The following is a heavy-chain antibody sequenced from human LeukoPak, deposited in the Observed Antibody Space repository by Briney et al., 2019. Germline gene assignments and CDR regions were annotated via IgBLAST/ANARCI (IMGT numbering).Heavy chain of an antibody. CDR3: ARGKGLRYFDLHSDY. CDR1: GGSFSGYY. CDR2: INHSGST. Sequence: PSETLSLTCAVYGGSFSGYYWSWIRQPPGKGLEWIGEINHSGSTNYNPSLKSRVTISVDTSKNQFSLKLSSVTAADTAVYYCARGKGLRYFDLHSDYWGQGTLVTVSS. V-gene: IGHV4-34*01. J-gene: IGHJ4*02. D-gene: IGHD3-9*01.